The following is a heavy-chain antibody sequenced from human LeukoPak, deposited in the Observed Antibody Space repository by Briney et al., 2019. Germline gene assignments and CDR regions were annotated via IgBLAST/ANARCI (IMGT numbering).Heavy chain of an antibody. CDR2: INTSGDKT. J-gene: IGHJ4*02. CDR3: VKDLYKGDTITWYYVDY. V-gene: IGHV3-64D*08. CDR1: GFTFSSYA. Sequence: PGGPLRLSCSGSGFTFSSYAIHWVRQAPGKRPEYVSVINTSGDKTYYADSVKGRFNIYRDNSKITVSLQMSSLRDEDTTMYYCVKDLYKGDTITWYYVDYWGQGTLVTVSS. D-gene: IGHD5-18*01.